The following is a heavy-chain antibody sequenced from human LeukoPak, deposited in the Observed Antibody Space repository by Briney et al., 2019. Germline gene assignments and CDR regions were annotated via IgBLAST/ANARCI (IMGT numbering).Heavy chain of an antibody. Sequence: ASVKVSCKASGGTFSSYAISWVRQAPGQGLEWMGGIIPIFGTANYAQKFQGRVTITADESTSTAYMELSSLRSEDTAVYYCARLPYCTSTNCYNIDKFDPWGQGTLVTVSS. CDR1: GGTFSSYA. V-gene: IGHV1-69*13. CDR2: IIPIFGTA. CDR3: ARLPYCTSTNCYNIDKFDP. D-gene: IGHD2-2*02. J-gene: IGHJ5*02.